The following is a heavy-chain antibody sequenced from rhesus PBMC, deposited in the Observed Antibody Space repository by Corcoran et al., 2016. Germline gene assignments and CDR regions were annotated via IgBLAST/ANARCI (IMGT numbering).Heavy chain of an antibody. Sequence: QVRLQESGPGLVKPSETLSPPCAVPGGSISSNYWSWIRQPPGKGLEWIGRFSGSSGSTDYNPSLQSRVTISPDPSKNQFSLKLSSVSAADTAVYYCARDLGPKDSALDVWGRGLLVTVSS. CDR3: ARDLGPKDSALDV. CDR1: GGSISSNY. J-gene: IGHJ5-2*02. CDR2: FSGSSGST. D-gene: IGHD3-34*01. V-gene: IGHV4-173*01.